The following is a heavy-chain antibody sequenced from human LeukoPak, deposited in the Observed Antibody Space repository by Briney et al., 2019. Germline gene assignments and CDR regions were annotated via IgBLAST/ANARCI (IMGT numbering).Heavy chain of an antibody. CDR3: ARVVVAATGGFDP. CDR1: GFTFSSYS. D-gene: IGHD2-15*01. CDR2: ISSSSSYI. Sequence: GGSLRLSCAASGFTFSSYSMNWVRQAPGKGLEWFSSISSSSSYIYYADSVKGRFTISRDNAKNSLYLQMNSLRAEDTAVYYCARVVVAATGGFDPWGQGTLVTVSS. V-gene: IGHV3-21*01. J-gene: IGHJ5*02.